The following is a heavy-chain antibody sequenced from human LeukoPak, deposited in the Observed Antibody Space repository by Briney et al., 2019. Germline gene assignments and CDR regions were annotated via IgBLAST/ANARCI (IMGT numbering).Heavy chain of an antibody. J-gene: IGHJ4*02. CDR1: GYTFTSYG. D-gene: IGHD3-3*01. CDR2: INPSGGST. CDR3: ARAPPYDFWSGYSIDY. V-gene: IGHV1-46*01. Sequence: ASVKVSCKASGYTFTSYGISWVRQAPGQGLEWMGIINPSGGSTSYAQKFQGRVTMTRDTSTSTVYMELSSLRSEDTAVYYCARAPPYDFWSGYSIDYWGQGTLVTVSS.